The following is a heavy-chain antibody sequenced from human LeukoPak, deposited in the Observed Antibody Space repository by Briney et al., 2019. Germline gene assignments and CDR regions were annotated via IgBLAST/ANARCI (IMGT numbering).Heavy chain of an antibody. J-gene: IGHJ4*02. CDR2: IYYSGST. CDR3: ARLIRYSNYYFDY. Sequence: SETLSLTCTVSGGSINNYYWSWIRQPPGKGLEWIGYIYYSGSTNYNPSLKSRITISVDTSKNQLSLKLSSVTAADTAVYYCARLIRYSNYYFDYWGQGTLVTASS. D-gene: IGHD4-11*01. V-gene: IGHV4-59*08. CDR1: GGSINNYY.